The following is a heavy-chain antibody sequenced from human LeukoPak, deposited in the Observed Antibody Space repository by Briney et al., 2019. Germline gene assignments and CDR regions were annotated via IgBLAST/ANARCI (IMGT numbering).Heavy chain of an antibody. V-gene: IGHV1-2*06. Sequence: ASVKVSCKASGYTFTGYYMHWVRQAPGQGLEWMGRINPNSGGTNYAQKFQGRVTMTRDTSISTAYMELSRLRSDDTAVYYCAVGSYGYSRNLYYFDYWGQGTLVTVSS. J-gene: IGHJ4*02. CDR3: AVGSYGYSRNLYYFDY. D-gene: IGHD5-18*01. CDR2: INPNSGGT. CDR1: GYTFTGYY.